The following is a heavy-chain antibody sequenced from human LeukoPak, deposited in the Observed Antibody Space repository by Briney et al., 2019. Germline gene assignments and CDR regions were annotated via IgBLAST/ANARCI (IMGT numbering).Heavy chain of an antibody. Sequence: SETLSLTCTVSGGSISSSSYYWGWIRQPPGKGLEWIGSIYYSGSTYYNPSLKSRVTISVDTSKNQFSLKLSSVTAADTAMYYCARQEEDYYYDSSGYYYFDYWGQGTLVTVSS. CDR2: IYYSGST. V-gene: IGHV4-39*01. CDR1: GGSISSSSYY. J-gene: IGHJ4*02. D-gene: IGHD3-22*01. CDR3: ARQEEDYYYDSSGYYYFDY.